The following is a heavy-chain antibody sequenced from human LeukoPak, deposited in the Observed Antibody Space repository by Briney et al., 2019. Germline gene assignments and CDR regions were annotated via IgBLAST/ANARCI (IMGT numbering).Heavy chain of an antibody. CDR3: ARDLYSGYGGYFDS. D-gene: IGHD5-12*01. CDR2: VYTSGST. CDR1: DGSISSGSYY. V-gene: IGHV4-61*02. J-gene: IGHJ4*02. Sequence: SETLSLTCTVSDGSISSGSYYWSWIRQSAGKGLEWIGRVYTSGSTNYNPSLKSRVTISVDKSKNHFSLNLTSVTAADTAVYFCARDLYSGYGGYFDSWGQGTLVTVSS.